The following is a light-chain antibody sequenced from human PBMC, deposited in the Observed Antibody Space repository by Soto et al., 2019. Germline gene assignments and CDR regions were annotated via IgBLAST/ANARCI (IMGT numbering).Light chain of an antibody. Sequence: EIVLTQSPCTLSLSPGERATLSCRASPSVSSNYLAWYQQKPGQAPRLLIYGASSRATGIPDRFSGSGSGTNFTLTIRRLEPEDFAVYYCQQYGSSYPWTFGQGTKVDIK. V-gene: IGKV3-20*01. J-gene: IGKJ1*01. CDR2: GAS. CDR3: QQYGSSYPWT. CDR1: PSVSSNY.